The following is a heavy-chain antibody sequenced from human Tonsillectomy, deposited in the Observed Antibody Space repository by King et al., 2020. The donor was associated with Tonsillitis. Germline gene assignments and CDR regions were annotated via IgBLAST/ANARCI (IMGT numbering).Heavy chain of an antibody. CDR3: AKDLGYYDSIGYFDY. CDR1: GFTFSSYG. V-gene: IGHV3-30*18. D-gene: IGHD3-22*01. CDR2: ISYDGSDK. J-gene: IGHJ4*02. Sequence: VQLVESGGGVVQPGRSLRLSCAASGFTFSSYGMHWVRQAPGKGLEWVTVISYDGSDKYYADSVKGRFTLSRDNSKNTLYLQMNSLRAEDTAVYYCAKDLGYYDSIGYFDYWGQGTLVTVSS.